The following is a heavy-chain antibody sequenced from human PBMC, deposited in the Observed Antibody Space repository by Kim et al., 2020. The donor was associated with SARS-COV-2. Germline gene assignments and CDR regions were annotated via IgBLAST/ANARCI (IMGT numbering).Heavy chain of an antibody. Sequence: GGSLRLSCAASGFTFSSYGMHWVRQAPGKGLEWVAVIWYDGSNKYYADSVKGRFTISRDNSKNTLYLQMNSLRAEDTAVYYCARAPITMVRGAYFDYWGQGTLVTVSS. CDR3: ARAPITMVRGAYFDY. D-gene: IGHD3-10*01. CDR1: GFTFSSYG. J-gene: IGHJ4*02. CDR2: IWYDGSNK. V-gene: IGHV3-33*01.